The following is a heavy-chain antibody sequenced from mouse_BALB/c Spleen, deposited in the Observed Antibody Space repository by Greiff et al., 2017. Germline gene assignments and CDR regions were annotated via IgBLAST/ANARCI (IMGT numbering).Heavy chain of an antibody. CDR3: AKEGNYDGYYRYFDV. D-gene: IGHD2-3*01. Sequence: VQGVESGPSLVQPSQSLSITCTVSGFSLTSYGVHWVRQSPGKGLEWLGVIWRGGSTDYNAAFMSRLSITKDNSKSQVFFKMNSLQADDTAIYYCAKEGNYDGYYRYFDVWGAGTTVTVSS. CDR2: IWRGGST. J-gene: IGHJ1*01. CDR1: GFSLTSYG. V-gene: IGHV2-5-1*01.